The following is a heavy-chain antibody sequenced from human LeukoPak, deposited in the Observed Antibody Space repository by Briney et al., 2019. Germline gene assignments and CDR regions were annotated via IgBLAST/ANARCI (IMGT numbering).Heavy chain of an antibody. CDR3: ARDGYYYDSTGYYPGAFDI. CDR2: ISSSSSYI. Sequence: GGSLRLSCAGSGFTFSSYSMNLVRQAPGKGLEWVSSISSSSSYIYYADSVKGRFTISRDNAKSSLYLQMNSLRAEDTAVYYCARDGYYYDSTGYYPGAFDIWRQGTMVTVSS. V-gene: IGHV3-21*01. D-gene: IGHD3-22*01. CDR1: GFTFSSYS. J-gene: IGHJ3*02.